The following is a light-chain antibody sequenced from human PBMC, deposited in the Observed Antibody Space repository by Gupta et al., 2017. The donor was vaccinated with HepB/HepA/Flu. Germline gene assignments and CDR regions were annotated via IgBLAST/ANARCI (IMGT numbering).Light chain of an antibody. V-gene: IGKV1-39*01. J-gene: IGKJ1*01. CDR2: AAS. Sequence: DIQITQSPSSLSASVGDRVTITCRASQSINNFLNWYQQKLGKAPKLLIYAASSLQSGVPSRFSGSGSGTDFTLTISRLQPEDFATYYCQQGDNTPRTFGQGTKVEIK. CDR1: QSINNF. CDR3: QQGDNTPRT.